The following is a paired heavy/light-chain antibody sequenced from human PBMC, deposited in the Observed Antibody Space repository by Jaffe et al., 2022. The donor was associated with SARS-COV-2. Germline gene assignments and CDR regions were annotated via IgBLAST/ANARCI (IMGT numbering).Light chain of an antibody. J-gene: IGKJ3*01. Sequence: DIQLTQSPSSLSASIGDTVTVTCRASQSVVYYLNWYQQKPGNAPKFLIYAASSLQSGVPPRFSGSGSGTDFNLTITGLQAEDFATYYCQQSYSNPDTFGPGTKVEFK. CDR2: AAS. CDR1: QSVVYY. V-gene: IGKV1-39*01. CDR3: QQSYSNPDT.
Heavy chain of an antibody. J-gene: IGHJ6*02. Sequence: QVQLQESGPGLVKPSETLSLTCTVSGGSISSSYWIWIRQPPRERPEWIGCFDPSGSTNYNPSLKSRVIISVDTSKNHFSLRLSSVTAADAAVYYCARRSETIFGYYYGLDVWGQGTTVTVSS. V-gene: IGHV4-4*08. D-gene: IGHD3-3*02. CDR2: FDPSGST. CDR1: GGSISSSY. CDR3: ARRSETIFGYYYGLDV.